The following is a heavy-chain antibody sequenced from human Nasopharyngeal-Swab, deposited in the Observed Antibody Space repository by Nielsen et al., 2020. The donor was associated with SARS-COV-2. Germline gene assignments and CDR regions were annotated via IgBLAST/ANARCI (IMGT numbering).Heavy chain of an antibody. CDR2: ISYDGSNK. D-gene: IGHD5-18*01. Sequence: GESLKISCAASGFTFSSYAMHWVRQAPGKGLEWVAVISYDGSNKYYADSVKGRFTISRDNSKNTLYLQMNSLRAEDTAVYYCARDLRFEDTAMVGYFDLWGRGTLVTVSS. CDR3: ARDLRFEDTAMVGYFDL. J-gene: IGHJ2*01. V-gene: IGHV3-30-3*01. CDR1: GFTFSSYA.